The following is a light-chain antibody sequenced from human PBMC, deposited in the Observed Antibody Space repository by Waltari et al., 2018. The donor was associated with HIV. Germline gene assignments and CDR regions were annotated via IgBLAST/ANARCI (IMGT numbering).Light chain of an antibody. CDR1: QSLLHSNGYNY. CDR3: MQALQTPLT. V-gene: IGKV2-28*01. Sequence: DIAMTQSPLSLPVTPGEPASTSCRSSQSLLHSNGYNYLDWYLQKPGQSPQLLIYLGSNRASGVSDRFSGRGSGTDFTLKISRVESDDVGLYYCMQALQTPLTFGGGTKVEIK. J-gene: IGKJ4*01. CDR2: LGS.